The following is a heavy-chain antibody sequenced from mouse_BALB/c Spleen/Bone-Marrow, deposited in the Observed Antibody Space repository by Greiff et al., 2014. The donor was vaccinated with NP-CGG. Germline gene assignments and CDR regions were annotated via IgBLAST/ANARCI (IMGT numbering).Heavy chain of an antibody. CDR2: ISYDGSN. CDR3: AREGGSRAY. J-gene: IGHJ3*01. CDR1: GYSITSGYY. V-gene: IGHV3-6*02. Sequence: EVKLVVSGPGLVKPSQSLSLTCSVTGYSITSGYYWNWIRQFPGNKLEWMGYISYDGSNNYNPSLKNRISITRDTSKNQFFLKLNSVTTEDTATYYCAREGGSRAYWGQGTLVTVSA. D-gene: IGHD1-1*01.